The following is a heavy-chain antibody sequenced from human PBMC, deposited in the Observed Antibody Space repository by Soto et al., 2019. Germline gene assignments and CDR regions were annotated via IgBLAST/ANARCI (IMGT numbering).Heavy chain of an antibody. CDR2: IKQDGSEK. V-gene: IGHV3-7*03. J-gene: IGHJ6*02. Sequence: GSLRLSCAASGFTFSSYWMSWVRQAPGKGLEWVANIKQDGSEKYYVDSVKGRFTISRDNAKNSLYLQMNGLRAEDTAVYYCAKDSTVTTSLYSYYYGLDVWGQGTTVTVSS. D-gene: IGHD4-17*01. CDR3: AKDSTVTTSLYSYYYGLDV. CDR1: GFTFSSYW.